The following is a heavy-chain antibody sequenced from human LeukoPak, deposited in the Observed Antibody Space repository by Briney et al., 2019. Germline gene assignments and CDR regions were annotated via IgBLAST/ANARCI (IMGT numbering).Heavy chain of an antibody. J-gene: IGHJ3*02. Sequence: APVKVSCKASGYTFTSYGISWVRQAPGQGLEWMGWISAYNGNTNYAQKLQGRVTMTTDTSTSTAYMELRSLRSDDTAVYYCARGPPYSSGWYGLGAFDIWGQGTMVTVSS. CDR3: ARGPPYSSGWYGLGAFDI. CDR2: ISAYNGNT. V-gene: IGHV1-18*01. CDR1: GYTFTSYG. D-gene: IGHD6-19*01.